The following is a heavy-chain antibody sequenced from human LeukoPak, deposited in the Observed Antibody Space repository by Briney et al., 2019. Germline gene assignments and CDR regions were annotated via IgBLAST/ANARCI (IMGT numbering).Heavy chain of an antibody. Sequence: SETLSLTCTVSGGSISSNIYYWGWIRQPPGKGLEWIGSIHFSGSTYYTPSLKSRVTISVDTSKNHFSLNLSSVTAADTGVYYCARHVGSGYSSGYYSGFDYWGQGTLVTVSS. D-gene: IGHD3-22*01. CDR3: ARHVGSGYSSGYYSGFDY. CDR2: IHFSGST. CDR1: GGSISSNIYY. J-gene: IGHJ4*02. V-gene: IGHV4-39*01.